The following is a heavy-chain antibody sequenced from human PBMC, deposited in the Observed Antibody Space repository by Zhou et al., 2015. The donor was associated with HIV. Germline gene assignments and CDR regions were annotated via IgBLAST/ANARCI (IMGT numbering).Heavy chain of an antibody. CDR1: GGTFSSYT. J-gene: IGHJ6*02. D-gene: IGHD3-16*01. Sequence: QVQLVQSGAEVKKPGSSVKVSCKASGGTFSSYTISWVRQAPGQGLEWMGRIIPILGIANYAQKFQGRVTITADKSTSTAYMELSSLRSEDTAVYYCARSWGIQSVGMDVWGQGTTVTVSS. CDR3: ARSWGIQSVGMDV. V-gene: IGHV1-69*02. CDR2: IIPILGIA.